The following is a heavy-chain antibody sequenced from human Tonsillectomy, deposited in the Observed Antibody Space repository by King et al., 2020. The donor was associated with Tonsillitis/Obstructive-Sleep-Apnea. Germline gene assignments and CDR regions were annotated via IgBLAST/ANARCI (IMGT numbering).Heavy chain of an antibody. J-gene: IGHJ6*03. Sequence: QLQESGPGLVKPSETLSLTCIVSGGSISRYYWSWIRQPPGKGLEWIGYIYDSGSTSYNPSLKIRVTISVDTSKNQLSLKLSSVTAADTAVSYCWRGTMVTPGDYYCMDVWGKGTTVTVSS. CDR2: IYDSGST. CDR1: GGSISRYY. V-gene: IGHV4-59*01. CDR3: WRGTMVTPGDYYCMDV. D-gene: IGHD4-23*01.